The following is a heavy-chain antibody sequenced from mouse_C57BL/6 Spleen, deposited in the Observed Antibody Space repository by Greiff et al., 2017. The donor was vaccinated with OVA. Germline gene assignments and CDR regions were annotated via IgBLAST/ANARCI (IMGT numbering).Heavy chain of an antibody. CDR1: GYTFTSYW. CDR3: ARYYDYDGAY. V-gene: IGHV1-61*01. CDR2: IYPSDSET. Sequence: QIQLQQPGAELVRPGSSVKLSCKASGYTFTSYWMDWVKQRPGQGLEWIGNIYPSDSETHYNQKFKDKATLTVDKSSSTAYMQLSSLTSEDSAVYYCARYYDYDGAYWGQGTLVTVSA. D-gene: IGHD2-4*01. J-gene: IGHJ3*01.